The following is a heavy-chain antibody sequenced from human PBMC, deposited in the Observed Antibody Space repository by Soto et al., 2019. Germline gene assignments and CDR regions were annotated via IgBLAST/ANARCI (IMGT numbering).Heavy chain of an antibody. J-gene: IGHJ4*02. CDR3: AKDAKILDWLPTSYYFDF. Sequence: GGSLRLSCAVFGLSFSSYAMTWVRQSPGKGLEWVSSISRSGNSTYSADSVRGRFTISRDNSKNTLYLQMNSLRAEDTAVYYCAKDAKILDWLPTSYYFDFWGQGALVTVSS. CDR1: GLSFSSYA. D-gene: IGHD3-9*01. V-gene: IGHV3-23*01. CDR2: ISRSGNST.